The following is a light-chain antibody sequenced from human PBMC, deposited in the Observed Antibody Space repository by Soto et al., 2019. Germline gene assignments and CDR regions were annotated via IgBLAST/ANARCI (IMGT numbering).Light chain of an antibody. CDR3: QSYDSSLSAVV. CDR1: SSNNGAGYD. V-gene: IGLV1-40*01. Sequence: QPVRTQPPSVSGAPGQRVTISCTGSSSNNGAGYDVHWYQQLPGTAPKLLIYGNSNRPSGVPDRFSGSKSGTSASLAITGLQAEDEADYYCQSYDSSLSAVVFGGGTKLTVL. CDR2: GNS. J-gene: IGLJ2*01.